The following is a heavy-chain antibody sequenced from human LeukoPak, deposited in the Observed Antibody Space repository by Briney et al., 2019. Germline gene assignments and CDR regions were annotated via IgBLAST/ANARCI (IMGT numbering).Heavy chain of an antibody. CDR1: GFSCTSYA. D-gene: IGHD2-21*02. V-gene: IGHV3-23*01. CDR2: ISSDGDNT. Sequence: PGGSLRLSCAASGFSCTSYAMTWVRQAPGKGLQWVSTISSDGDNTFYAEYVKGRFTISRANSKDTVFLQTSSLGAEDTATYYCAKDQAWSYGCDCSNYWGKGTLVTVSS. J-gene: IGHJ1*01. CDR3: AKDQAWSYGCDCSNY.